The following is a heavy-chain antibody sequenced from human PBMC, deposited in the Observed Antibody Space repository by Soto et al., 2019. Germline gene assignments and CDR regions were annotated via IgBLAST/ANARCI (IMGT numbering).Heavy chain of an antibody. D-gene: IGHD3-22*01. J-gene: IGHJ6*02. CDR1: GFTFSSYG. CDR2: IWYDGSNK. V-gene: IGHV3-33*01. Sequence: GGSLRLSCAASGFTFSSYGMHWVRQAPGKGLEWVAVIWYDGSNKYYADSVKGRFTISRDNSKNTLYLQMNSLRAKDTAVYYCARSGWNYDSSGYYGLFGYYYGMDVWGQGTTVTVSS. CDR3: ARSGWNYDSSGYYGLFGYYYGMDV.